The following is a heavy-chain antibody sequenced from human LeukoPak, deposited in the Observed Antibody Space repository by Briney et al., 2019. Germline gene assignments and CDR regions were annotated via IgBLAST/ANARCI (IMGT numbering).Heavy chain of an antibody. CDR3: AKDICSSIEECNSVTRTFDYYFDY. CDR1: GGTFSSYA. CDR2: MNPNSGNT. D-gene: IGHD6-19*01. J-gene: IGHJ4*02. V-gene: IGHV1-8*02. Sequence: ASVKVSCKASGGTFSSYAISWVRQAPGQGLEWMGWMNPNSGNTGYAQKFQGRVTMTRNTSISTAYMELSSLRSEDTALYYCAKDICSSIEECNSVTRTFDYYFDYWGQGTLVTVSS.